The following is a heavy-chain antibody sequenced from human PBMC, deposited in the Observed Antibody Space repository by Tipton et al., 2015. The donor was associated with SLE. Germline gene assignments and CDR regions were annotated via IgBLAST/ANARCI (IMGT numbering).Heavy chain of an antibody. CDR3: ARETPPTF. V-gene: IGHV4-59*12. Sequence: TLSLTCTVSGGSISSYYWSWIRQPPGKGLEWIGYIYYSGSTNYNPSLKSRVTISVDTSKNQFSLKLGSVTAADTAVYYCARETPPTFWGQGTLVTVSS. CDR2: IYYSGST. D-gene: IGHD2/OR15-2a*01. J-gene: IGHJ4*02. CDR1: GGSISSYY.